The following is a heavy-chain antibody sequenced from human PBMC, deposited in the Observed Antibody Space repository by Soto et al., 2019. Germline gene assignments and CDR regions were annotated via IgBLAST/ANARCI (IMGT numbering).Heavy chain of an antibody. V-gene: IGHV4-30-4*01. D-gene: IGHD3-10*01. CDR3: ASTPHGSGSYPS. J-gene: IGHJ5*02. CDR2: IYYSGST. CDR1: GGSISSGDYY. Sequence: PSETLSLTCTVSGGSISSGDYYWSWIRQPPGKGLEWIGYIYYSGSTYYNPSLKSRVTISVDTSKNQFSLKLSSVTAADTGVYYCASTPHGSGSYPSWGPGTLVTVS.